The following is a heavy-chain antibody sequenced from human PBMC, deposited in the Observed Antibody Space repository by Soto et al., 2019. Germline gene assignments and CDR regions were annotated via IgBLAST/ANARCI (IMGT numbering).Heavy chain of an antibody. V-gene: IGHV4-4*07. CDR3: ARDEGHCSITNCCPFAY. CDR2: IYTSGST. Sequence: ASETLSLTCTVSGGSISSYYWSWIRQPAGKGLEWIGRIYTSGSTNYNPSLKSRVTMSVDTSKNQFSLKLSSVTAADTAVYYCARDEGHCSITNCCPFAYWGQGILVTVSS. D-gene: IGHD2-2*01. CDR1: GGSISSYY. J-gene: IGHJ4*02.